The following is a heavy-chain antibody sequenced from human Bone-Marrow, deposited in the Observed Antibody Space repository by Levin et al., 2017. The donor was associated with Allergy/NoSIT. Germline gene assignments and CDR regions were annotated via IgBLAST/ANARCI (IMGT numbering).Heavy chain of an antibody. CDR1: GFSFTNYW. Sequence: GESLKISCTGSGFSFTNYWIGWVRQMPGKGLEWMGVIYPGDSDTRYSPSFQGQVTISADKSISTAYVQWSSLKDSDSAMYYCARQMRYTRGWYPNWYFDLRGRGTLVTVSS. V-gene: IGHV5-51*01. CDR3: ARQMRYTRGWYPNWYFDL. J-gene: IGHJ2*01. D-gene: IGHD3-16*02. CDR2: IYPGDSDT.